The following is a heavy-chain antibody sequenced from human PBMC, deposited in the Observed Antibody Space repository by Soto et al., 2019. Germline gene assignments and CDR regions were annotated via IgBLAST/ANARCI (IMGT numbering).Heavy chain of an antibody. CDR1: GGSISSGDYY. CDR3: ARDETGSYGGYDAFDI. Sequence: PSETLSLTFTVSGGSISSGDYYWSWIRQPPGKGLEWIGYIYYSGSTYYNPSLKSRVTISVDTSKNQFSLKLSSVTAADTAVYYCARDETGSYGGYDAFDIWGQGTMVTVSS. V-gene: IGHV4-30-4*01. CDR2: IYYSGST. J-gene: IGHJ3*02. D-gene: IGHD1-26*01.